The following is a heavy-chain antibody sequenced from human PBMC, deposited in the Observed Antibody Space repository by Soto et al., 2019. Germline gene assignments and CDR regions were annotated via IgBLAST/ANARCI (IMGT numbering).Heavy chain of an antibody. Sequence: SETLSLTCAVSGDSISSGGYSWNWIRQPPGKALEWIGYIYHSGGTDYNPSLKSRVTITVDSSKNQFSLKLSSVTAADTAVYYCARDSRSGYYLEYWGQGTLVTVSS. CDR1: GDSISSGGYS. CDR2: IYHSGGT. V-gene: IGHV4-30-2*01. D-gene: IGHD3-22*01. J-gene: IGHJ4*02. CDR3: ARDSRSGYYLEY.